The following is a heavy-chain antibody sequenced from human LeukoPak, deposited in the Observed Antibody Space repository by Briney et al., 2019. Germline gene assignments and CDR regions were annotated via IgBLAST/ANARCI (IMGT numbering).Heavy chain of an antibody. CDR2: IKQDGSEK. V-gene: IGHV3-7*01. Sequence: GGSLRLSCAASGFTFSSYWMNWVRQAPGKGLEWVANIKQDGSEKYCVDSVKGRFTISRDNAENTLYLDMNSLRVEDTAVYYCARARAKLWRAYSSPDFWGQGTLVAVSS. D-gene: IGHD3-3*01. CDR3: ARARAKLWRAYSSPDF. J-gene: IGHJ4*02. CDR1: GFTFSSYW.